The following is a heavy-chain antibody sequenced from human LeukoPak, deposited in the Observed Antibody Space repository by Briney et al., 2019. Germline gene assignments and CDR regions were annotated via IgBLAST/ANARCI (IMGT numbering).Heavy chain of an antibody. V-gene: IGHV4-59*01. CDR1: GGSISSYY. D-gene: IGHD6-13*01. CDR3: ARGGVIAAAGTYYYYYYMDV. J-gene: IGHJ6*03. CDR2: IYYSGST. Sequence: SETLSLTCTVSGGSISSYYWSWIRQPPGKGLEWIGYIYYSGSTNYNPSLKSRVTISVDTSKNQFSLKLSSVTTADTAVYYCARGGVIAAAGTYYYYYYMDVWGKGTTVTISS.